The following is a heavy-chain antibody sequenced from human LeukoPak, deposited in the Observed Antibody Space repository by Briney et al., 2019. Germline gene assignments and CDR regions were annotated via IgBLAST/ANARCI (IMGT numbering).Heavy chain of an antibody. CDR3: ARVRGGYDSKPFDY. CDR2: IYYSGST. V-gene: IGHV4-39*07. J-gene: IGHJ4*02. Sequence: PSETLSLTCTVSGGSISSSSYYWGWIRQPPGKGLEWIGSIYYSGSTYYNPSLKSRVTISVDTSKNQFSLKLSSVTAADTAVYYCARVRGGYDSKPFDYWGQGTLVTVSS. D-gene: IGHD5-12*01. CDR1: GGSISSSSYY.